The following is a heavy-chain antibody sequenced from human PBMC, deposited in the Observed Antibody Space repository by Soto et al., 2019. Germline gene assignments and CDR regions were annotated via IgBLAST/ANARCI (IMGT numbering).Heavy chain of an antibody. D-gene: IGHD4-17*01. J-gene: IGHJ5*02. V-gene: IGHV4-4*02. CDR2: IFHSGST. Sequence: VTCAVSGGSITTSNWWNWVRQPPGKGLEWIGQIFHSGSTNYNPSLKSRVTISLDKSQNQFSLKVSSVTAADTAVYYCARLIRWAKPNWFDPWGQGTLVTVSS. CDR1: GGSITTSNW. CDR3: ARLIRWAKPNWFDP.